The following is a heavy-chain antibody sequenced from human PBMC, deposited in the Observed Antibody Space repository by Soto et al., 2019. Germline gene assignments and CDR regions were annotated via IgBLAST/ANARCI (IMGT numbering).Heavy chain of an antibody. D-gene: IGHD3-22*01. J-gene: IGHJ2*01. V-gene: IGHV3-23*01. CDR1: GFSLGSYG. CDR3: AKGSYYYDSSGYYNWYFDL. Sequence: SGGSLRLSCAASGFSLGSYGMTWVRQAPGKGLEWVSTVSGSGGTTYYAASVKGRFTISRDNSKKTLYLHLNSLTSADTAVYYCAKGSYYYDSSGYYNWYFDLWGRGTLVTVSS. CDR2: VSGSGGTT.